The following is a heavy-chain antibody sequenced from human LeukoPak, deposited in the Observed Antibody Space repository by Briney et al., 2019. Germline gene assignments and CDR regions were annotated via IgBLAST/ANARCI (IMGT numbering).Heavy chain of an antibody. CDR2: IYHSGST. Sequence: SETLSLTCTVSGYSMSSGYYWGWIRQPPGKGLEWIGSIYHSGSTYYNPSLKSRVTISVDTSKNQFSLKLSSVTAADTAVYYYARDSDGFSGGYWGQGTLVTSSS. V-gene: IGHV4-38-2*02. D-gene: IGHD5-24*01. CDR1: GYSMSSGYY. J-gene: IGHJ4*02. CDR3: ARDSDGFSGGY.